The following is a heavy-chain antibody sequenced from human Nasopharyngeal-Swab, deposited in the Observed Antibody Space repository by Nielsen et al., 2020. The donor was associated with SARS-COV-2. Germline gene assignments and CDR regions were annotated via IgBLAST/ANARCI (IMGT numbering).Heavy chain of an antibody. Sequence: GESLKISCKGFGYTFTNSWIGWVHQMPGKGLEWMGIIYPGDSDTRYSPSFQGQVIISADKSVNTTYLQWSSLKASDSAIYYCATTYCSAYTCYSFDNWGRGTLVTVSS. J-gene: IGHJ4*02. D-gene: IGHD2-15*01. CDR2: IYPGDSDT. CDR1: GYTFTNSW. CDR3: ATTYCSAYTCYSFDN. V-gene: IGHV5-51*07.